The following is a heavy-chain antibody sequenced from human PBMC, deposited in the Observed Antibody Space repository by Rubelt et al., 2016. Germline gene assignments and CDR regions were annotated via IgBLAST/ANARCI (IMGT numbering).Heavy chain of an antibody. D-gene: IGHD4-11*01. J-gene: IGHJ3*02. CDR1: GYTFTSYY. Sequence: QVQLVQSGAEVKKPGASVKVSCKASGYTFTSYYMHWVRQAPGQGLEWMGIINPSGGSTSYAQKFQGRVTRTRDTSTSTVYMELSSPRAEDTAVYYCARGARRYSMDPRNAFDIWGQGTMVTVSS. CDR3: ARGARRYSMDPRNAFDI. CDR2: INPSGGST. V-gene: IGHV1-46*01.